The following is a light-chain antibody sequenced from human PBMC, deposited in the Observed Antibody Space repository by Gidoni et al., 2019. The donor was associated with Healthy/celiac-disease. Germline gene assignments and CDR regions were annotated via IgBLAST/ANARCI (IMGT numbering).Light chain of an antibody. CDR3: SSYTSSSILV. V-gene: IGLV2-14*01. CDR2: EVS. CDR1: SSDVGAYNF. J-gene: IGLJ2*01. Sequence: QSALTPPASVSGSPGQSITISCSGTSSDVGAYNFVSWYQQHPGKAPKLMIYEVSNRPSGVSNRFSGSKSGNTASLTISGLQAEDEADYYCSSYTSSSILVFGGGTKLTVL.